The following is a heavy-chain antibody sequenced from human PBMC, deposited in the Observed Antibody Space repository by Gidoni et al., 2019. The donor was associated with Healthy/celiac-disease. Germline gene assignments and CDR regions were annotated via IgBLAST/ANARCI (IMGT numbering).Heavy chain of an antibody. Sequence: QVQLVESGGGVVQPGRSLRLSCAASGFTFSSYGLHWVLQAPRKGLEWVAVISYDGSNKYNADSVKGRFTISRDNSKNTLYLQMNSLRAEDTAVYYCAKDGCTNGVCYFSEAFFYYYYYGMDVWGQGTTVTVSS. CDR2: ISYDGSNK. D-gene: IGHD2-8*01. CDR3: AKDGCTNGVCYFSEAFFYYYYYGMDV. J-gene: IGHJ6*02. CDR1: GFTFSSYG. V-gene: IGHV3-30*18.